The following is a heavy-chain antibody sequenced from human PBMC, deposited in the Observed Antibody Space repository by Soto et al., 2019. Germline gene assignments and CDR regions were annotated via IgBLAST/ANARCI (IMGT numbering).Heavy chain of an antibody. CDR3: AREYYGSGSYLGYFQH. Sequence: ASVKVSCKASGYTFTSYTMHWVLQAPGQRLEWMGWINAGNGNTKYSQKFQGRVTITRDTSASTAYMELSSLRSEDTAVYYCAREYYGSGSYLGYFQHWGQGTLVTVSS. CDR2: INAGNGNT. CDR1: GYTFTSYT. V-gene: IGHV1-3*01. J-gene: IGHJ1*01. D-gene: IGHD3-10*01.